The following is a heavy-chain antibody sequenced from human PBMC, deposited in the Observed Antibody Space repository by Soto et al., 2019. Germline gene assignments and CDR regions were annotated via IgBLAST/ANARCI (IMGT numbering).Heavy chain of an antibody. V-gene: IGHV1-18*01. Sequence: QVHLVQSGAEVKKPGASVKVPCKASGYTFPNYGISWVRLAPGQGLEWLGWISAYSGNTKYAQKTQGRVTMTTDTSTSTAYRELRSLRSDDTAVYYCARDLEAVAVGVAMDIWGQGTLVTV. CDR3: ARDLEAVAVGVAMDI. CDR2: ISAYSGNT. CDR1: GYTFPNYG. D-gene: IGHD6-19*01. J-gene: IGHJ4*02.